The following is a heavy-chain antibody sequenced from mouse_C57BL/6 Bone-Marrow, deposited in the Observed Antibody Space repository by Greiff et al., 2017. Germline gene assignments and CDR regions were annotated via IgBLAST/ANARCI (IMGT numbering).Heavy chain of an antibody. CDR1: GYTFTSYW. CDR2: IDPSDSDT. Sequence: QVQLKQPGAELVRPGSSVKLSCKASGYTFTSYWMHWVKQRPIQGLEWIGNIDPSDSDTHYNQKFKDKATLTVDKSSSTAYMQLSRLPSEDSAVYCCTRKWYFDVWGTGTTVTVSS. CDR3: TRKWYFDV. V-gene: IGHV1-52*01. J-gene: IGHJ1*03.